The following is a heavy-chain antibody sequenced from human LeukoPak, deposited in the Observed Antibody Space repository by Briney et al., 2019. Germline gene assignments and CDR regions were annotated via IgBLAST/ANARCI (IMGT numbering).Heavy chain of an antibody. CDR1: GFTFSSYG. CDR2: IRYDGSNK. CDR3: AKEEGYSYGSNY. Sequence: PGGSLRLSCAASGFTFSSYGMHWVRQAPGKGLEWVAFIRYDGSNKYYADSVKGRFTISRDNSKNTLYLQMNSLRAEDTAVYYCAKEEGYSYGSNYWGQGTLVTVSS. D-gene: IGHD5-18*01. V-gene: IGHV3-30*02. J-gene: IGHJ4*02.